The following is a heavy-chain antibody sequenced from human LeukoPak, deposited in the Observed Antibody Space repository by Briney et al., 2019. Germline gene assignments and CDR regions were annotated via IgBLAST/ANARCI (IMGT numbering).Heavy chain of an antibody. CDR3: AKGYCSGTTCYYYYAMDV. D-gene: IGHD2-2*01. V-gene: IGHV3-23*01. CDR2: VSGSGGST. Sequence: GGSLRLSCAASGFTFTSYAMAWVRQAPGKGLEWVSAVSGSGGSTYYADSVKGRFTISRDNAKNTLHLQVNSLRAEDTAVYYCAKGYCSGTTCYYYYAMDVWGQGTTVTVSS. CDR1: GFTFTSYA. J-gene: IGHJ6*02.